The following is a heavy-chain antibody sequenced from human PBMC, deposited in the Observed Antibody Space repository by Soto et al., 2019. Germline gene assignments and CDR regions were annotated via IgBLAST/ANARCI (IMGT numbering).Heavy chain of an antibody. J-gene: IGHJ6*02. Sequence: SETLSLTCAVSGGPISSRTYSWGWIRPPPGKGMEWIGYVNDGWGAAYNPSLQSRVAVSLDTSKSLLSLKLTSVTATDTAVYYCVRQGFGALHGLVDVWGQGTTVTVSS. CDR2: VNDGWGA. D-gene: IGHD3-10*01. CDR1: GGPISSRTYS. CDR3: VRQGFGALHGLVDV. V-gene: IGHV4-61*05.